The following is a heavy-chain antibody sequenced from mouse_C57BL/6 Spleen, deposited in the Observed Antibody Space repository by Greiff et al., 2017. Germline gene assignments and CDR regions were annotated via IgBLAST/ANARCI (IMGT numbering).Heavy chain of an antibody. CDR2: INPYNGGT. J-gene: IGHJ4*01. Sequence: EVKLMESGPVLVKPGASVKMSCKASGYTFTDYYMNWVKQSHGKSLEWIGVINPYNGGTSYNQKFKGKATLTVDKSSSTAYMELNSLTSEDSAVYYCAQRTGTFAMDYWGQGTSVTVSS. D-gene: IGHD4-1*01. CDR3: AQRTGTFAMDY. V-gene: IGHV1-19*01. CDR1: GYTFTDYY.